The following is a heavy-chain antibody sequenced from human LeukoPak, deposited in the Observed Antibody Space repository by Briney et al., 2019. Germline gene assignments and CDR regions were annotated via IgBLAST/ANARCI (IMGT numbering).Heavy chain of an antibody. CDR3: ARGGRDGYTLYPLDY. Sequence: SETLSLTCTVSGGSISSYYWSWIRQPPGKGLEWIGYIYYSGSTNYNPSLKSRVTISVDTSKIQLSLKLRSVTAADTAVYYCARGGRDGYTLYPLDYWGQGTLVTVSS. D-gene: IGHD5-24*01. J-gene: IGHJ4*02. V-gene: IGHV4-59*08. CDR2: IYYSGST. CDR1: GGSISSYY.